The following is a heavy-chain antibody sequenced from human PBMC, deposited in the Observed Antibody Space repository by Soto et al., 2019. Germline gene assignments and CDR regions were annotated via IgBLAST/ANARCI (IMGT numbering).Heavy chain of an antibody. CDR3: TTAGHYYFGSSGYVYYFDY. V-gene: IGHV3-15*07. D-gene: IGHD3-22*01. CDR1: GFTFSNAW. J-gene: IGHJ4*02. CDR2: IKNKIDGGTT. Sequence: GGSLRLSCAASGFTFSNAWMNWVRQAPGKGLEWVGRIKNKIDGGTTDYAAPVKGRFTISRDDSKNTLYLQMSSLKTDDTAVYYCTTAGHYYFGSSGYVYYFDYWGQGTLVTVSS.